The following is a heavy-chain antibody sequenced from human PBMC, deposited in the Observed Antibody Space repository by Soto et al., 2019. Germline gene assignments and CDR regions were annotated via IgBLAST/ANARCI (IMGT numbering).Heavy chain of an antibody. J-gene: IGHJ6*02. D-gene: IGHD2-15*01. CDR2: ISYDGSNK. Sequence: GGSLRLSCAASGFTFSSYGMHWVRQAPGKGLEWVAVISYDGSNKYYADSVKGRFTISRDNSKNTLYLQMNSLRAEDTAVYYCAKVLAGGYYYYYYGMDVWGHGTTGTV. CDR3: AKVLAGGYYYYYYGMDV. V-gene: IGHV3-30*18. CDR1: GFTFSSYG.